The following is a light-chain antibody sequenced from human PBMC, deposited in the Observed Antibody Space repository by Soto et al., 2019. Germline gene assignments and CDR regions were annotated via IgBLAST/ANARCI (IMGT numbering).Light chain of an antibody. J-gene: IGKJ1*01. CDR1: QSVSSSY. CDR2: DVS. Sequence: EIVLTQSPGTLSLSPGERATLSCRSSQSVSSSYLAWYQQKPGQAPRLLIYDVSSRATGIPDRFSGSWSGTDFTLTISRLEPEDFAVYYCQQYCSSPTFGQGTKVEIK. V-gene: IGKV3-20*01. CDR3: QQYCSSPT.